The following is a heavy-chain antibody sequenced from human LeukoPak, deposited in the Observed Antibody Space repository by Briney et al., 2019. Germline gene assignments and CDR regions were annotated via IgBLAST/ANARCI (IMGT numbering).Heavy chain of an antibody. CDR2: ISGSGGST. J-gene: IGHJ4*02. V-gene: IGHV3-23*01. D-gene: IGHD6-19*01. CDR3: AKGKASGWYIVDY. CDR1: GFTFSSYG. Sequence: PGGSLRLSCAASGFTFSSYGMHWVRQAPGKGLEWVSAISGSGGSTYYADSVKGRFTISRDNSKNTLYLQMNSLRAEDTAVYYCAKGKASGWYIVDYWGQGTLVTVSS.